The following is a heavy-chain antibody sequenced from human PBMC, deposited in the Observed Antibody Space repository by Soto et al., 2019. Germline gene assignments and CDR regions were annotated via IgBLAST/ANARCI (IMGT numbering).Heavy chain of an antibody. CDR3: ARLYGYCIRNSCHGHYAMDV. J-gene: IGHJ6*02. Sequence: SETLSLTCAVSGGSISSGGYSWSWIRQPPGKGLEWIGYIYHSGSTYYNPSLNSRVTVSVDTSKNQFSLKVTSVTAADTAVYYCARLYGYCIRNSCHGHYAMDVWGQGTTVTVSS. CDR1: GGSISSGGYS. CDR2: IYHSGST. D-gene: IGHD2-2*01. V-gene: IGHV4-30-2*03.